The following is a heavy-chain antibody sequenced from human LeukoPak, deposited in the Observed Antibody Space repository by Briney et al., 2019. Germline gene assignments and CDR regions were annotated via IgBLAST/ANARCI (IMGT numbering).Heavy chain of an antibody. CDR2: IYITGST. J-gene: IGHJ4*02. CDR3: AREMPSGYSSSWYPPAAYYFDY. V-gene: IGHV4-4*07. D-gene: IGHD6-13*01. Sequence: SETLSLTCTVSGGSITSYYWSWIRQSAGKGLEWIGRIYITGSTTYNPSLKSRVTMSLDTSKNQFSLKLSSVTAADTAVYYCAREMPSGYSSSWYPPAAYYFDYWGQGTLVTVSS. CDR1: GGSITSYY.